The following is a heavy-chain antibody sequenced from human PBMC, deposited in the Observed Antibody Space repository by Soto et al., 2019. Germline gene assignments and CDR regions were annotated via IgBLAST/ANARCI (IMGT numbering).Heavy chain of an antibody. CDR1: GGTFSSYT. CDR2: IIPILGIA. CDR3: ARDMNSSPDY. D-gene: IGHD3-16*01. V-gene: IGHV1-69*08. J-gene: IGHJ4*02. Sequence: QVQLVQSGAEVKKPGSSVKVSCKASGGTFSSYTISWVRQAPGQGLEWMGRIIPILGIANYAQQFQGRVTITADKSTSTAYMELSSMRSEDTAVYYCARDMNSSPDYWGQGTLVTVSS.